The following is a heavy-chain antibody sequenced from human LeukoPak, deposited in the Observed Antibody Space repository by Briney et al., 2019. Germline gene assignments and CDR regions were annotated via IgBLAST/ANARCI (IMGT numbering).Heavy chain of an antibody. V-gene: IGHV3-11*04. CDR1: GFTFSDYY. CDR2: ISSSGSTI. CDR3: ARVSATVTRQEMDAFDI. J-gene: IGHJ3*02. Sequence: PGGSLRLSCAASGFTFSDYYMSWIRQAPGKGLEWVSYISSSGSTIYYADSVKGRFTISRDNAKNSLYLQMNSLRAEDTAVYYCARVSATVTRQEMDAFDIWGQGTMVTVSS. D-gene: IGHD4-17*01.